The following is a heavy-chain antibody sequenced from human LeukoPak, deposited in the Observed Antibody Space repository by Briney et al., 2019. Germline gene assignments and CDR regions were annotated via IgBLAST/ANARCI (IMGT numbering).Heavy chain of an antibody. V-gene: IGHV1-69*02. J-gene: IGHJ4*02. CDR2: IIPILGIA. Sequence: SVKVSCKASGGTFSSYTISWVRQAPGQGLEWMGRIIPILGIANYAQKFQGRVTITADKSTSKAYMELSSLRSEDTAVYYCARWDDSTAYDYWGQGTLVTVSS. CDR3: ARWDDSTAYDY. D-gene: IGHD3-22*01. CDR1: GGTFSSYT.